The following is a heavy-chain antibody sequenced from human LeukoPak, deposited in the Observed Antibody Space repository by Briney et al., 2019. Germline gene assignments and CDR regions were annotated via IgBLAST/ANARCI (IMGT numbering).Heavy chain of an antibody. CDR2: ISYDGSNK. Sequence: GGSLRLSCAASGFTFSSYAMHWVRQAPGKGLEWVAVISYDGSNKYYADSVKGRFTISRDNSKNTLYLQMNSLRAEDTAVYYCARGPSSSWYRYYFDYWGQGTLVTVSS. CDR3: ARGPSSSWYRYYFDY. D-gene: IGHD6-13*01. J-gene: IGHJ4*02. CDR1: GFTFSSYA. V-gene: IGHV3-30-3*01.